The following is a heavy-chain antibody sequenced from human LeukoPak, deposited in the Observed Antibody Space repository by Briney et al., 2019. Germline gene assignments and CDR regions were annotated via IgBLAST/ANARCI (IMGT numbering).Heavy chain of an antibody. Sequence: GGSLRLSCAASGFTFDDYAMHWVRQAPGKGLEWVSGISWNSGSIGYADSVKGRFTISRDNAKNSLYLQMNSLRAEDTALYYCAKSSASSGSYYFDYWGQGTLVTVSS. CDR3: AKSSASSGSYYFDY. V-gene: IGHV3-9*01. D-gene: IGHD6-19*01. CDR2: ISWNSGSI. J-gene: IGHJ4*02. CDR1: GFTFDDYA.